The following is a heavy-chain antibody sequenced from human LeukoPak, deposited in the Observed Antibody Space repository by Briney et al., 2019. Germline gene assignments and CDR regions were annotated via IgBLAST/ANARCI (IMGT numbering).Heavy chain of an antibody. J-gene: IGHJ3*02. V-gene: IGHV3-74*01. CDR1: GFNFRSFW. Sequence: GGSLRLSCAASGFNFRSFWIHWVRQAPGKGLVWVSRTDNDGSNTIYADSVKGRFTISRDNAKNTVYLQMNSLRAEDTAVYYCARGGYNHGFDIWGQGTMVTVSS. CDR3: ARGGYNHGFDI. CDR2: TDNDGSNT. D-gene: IGHD3-10*01.